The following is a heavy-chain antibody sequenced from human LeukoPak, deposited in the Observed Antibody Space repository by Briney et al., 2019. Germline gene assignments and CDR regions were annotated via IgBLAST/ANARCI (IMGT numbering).Heavy chain of an antibody. Sequence: PGGSLRLSCAASGFSFSTNWMTWVRQAPGKGLEWVANIKQDGSEKYYVDSVKGRFTISRDNAKTSLYLQMDSLRAEDTAVYYCAREGRGVITSYFDYWGQGTLVTVSS. J-gene: IGHJ4*02. V-gene: IGHV3-7*01. CDR3: AREGRGVITSYFDY. CDR1: GFSFSTNW. D-gene: IGHD3-10*01. CDR2: IKQDGSEK.